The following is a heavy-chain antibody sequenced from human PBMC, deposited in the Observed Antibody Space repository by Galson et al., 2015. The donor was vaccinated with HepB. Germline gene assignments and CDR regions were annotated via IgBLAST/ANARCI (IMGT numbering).Heavy chain of an antibody. CDR3: ARDLGGYRLGGRDSFDY. V-gene: IGHV1-2*04. CDR2: INPNSGGT. CDR1: GYTFTGYY. Sequence: SVKVSCKASGYTFTGYYMHWVRQAPGQGLEWMGWINPNSGGTNYAQKFQGWVTMTRDTSISTAYMELSRLRSDDTAVYYCARDLGGYRLGGRDSFDYWGQGTLVTVSS. D-gene: IGHD3-16*01. J-gene: IGHJ4*02.